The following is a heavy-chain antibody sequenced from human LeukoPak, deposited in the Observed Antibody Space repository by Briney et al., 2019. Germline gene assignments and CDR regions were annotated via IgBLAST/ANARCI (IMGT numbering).Heavy chain of an antibody. J-gene: IGHJ4*02. CDR3: ARVDISSSSSGGPGCFDY. Sequence: PSETLSLTCAVYGGSFSGYYWSWIRQPPGKGLEWIGEINHSGSTNYNPSLKSRVTISVDTSKNQFSLKLSSVTAADTAVYYCARVDISSSSSGGPGCFDYWGQGTLVTVSS. CDR2: INHSGST. V-gene: IGHV4-34*01. D-gene: IGHD6-6*01. CDR1: GGSFSGYY.